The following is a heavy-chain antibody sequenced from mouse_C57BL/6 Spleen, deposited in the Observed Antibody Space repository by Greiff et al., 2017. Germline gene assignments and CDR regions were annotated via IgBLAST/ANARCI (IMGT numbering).Heavy chain of an antibody. CDR1: GYSFTGYY. J-gene: IGHJ2*01. V-gene: IGHV1-42*01. Sequence: VQLQQSGPELVKPGASVKISCKASGYSFTGYYMNWVKQSPEKSLEWIGEINPSTGGTTYNQKFKAKATLTVDKSSSTAYMQLKSLTSEDSAVYYCARTAQATEDYWGQGTTLTVSS. CDR3: ARTAQATEDY. CDR2: INPSTGGT. D-gene: IGHD3-2*02.